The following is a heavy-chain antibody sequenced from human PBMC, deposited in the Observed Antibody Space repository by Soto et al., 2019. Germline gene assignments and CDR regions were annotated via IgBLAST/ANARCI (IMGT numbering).Heavy chain of an antibody. Sequence: QVQLVQSGGVMKKPGASVKVSCKASGYTFTSHGFSWVRQAPGQGLEWMGWISASNGATNYAQKYKGTVTVTTDTPTSTGYMELTTLRSGPTAVSYCARMVRGSNIDYYPYVDVWGEATAVTVSS. CDR3: ARMVRGSNIDYYPYVDV. CDR2: ISASNGAT. D-gene: IGHD3-10*01. CDR1: GYTFTSHG. J-gene: IGHJ6*03. V-gene: IGHV1-18*01.